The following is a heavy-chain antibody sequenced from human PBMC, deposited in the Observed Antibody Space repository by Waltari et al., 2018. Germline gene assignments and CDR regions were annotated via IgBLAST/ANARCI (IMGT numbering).Heavy chain of an antibody. V-gene: IGHV3-11*01. J-gene: IGHJ3*01. Sequence: QVQLVESGGGLVNPGGSLRLSCAASGFSFSDYYMTWIRQAPGKGLEWIAYISSRDNIIYHADSVKGRFTISRDNAKNSLFLQMKSLRAEDTAVYYCASNRDMLTWGQGTMVIVSS. CDR3: ASNRDMLT. D-gene: IGHD3-16*01. CDR1: GFSFSDYY. CDR2: ISSRDNII.